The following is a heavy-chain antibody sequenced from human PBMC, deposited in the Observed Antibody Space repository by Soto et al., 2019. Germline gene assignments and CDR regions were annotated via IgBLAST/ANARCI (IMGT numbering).Heavy chain of an antibody. CDR2: INAGNGNT. CDR1: GYTFTSYA. J-gene: IGHJ5*02. V-gene: IGHV1-3*01. Sequence: ASVKVSCKASGYTFTSYAMHWVRQAPGERLEWMGWINAGNGNTKYSQKFQGRVTITRDTSASTAYMELSSLRSEDTAVYYCARAQYYDILTGYIPPWNCYERWGQGTLVTVSA. CDR3: ARAQYYDILTGYIPPWNCYER. D-gene: IGHD3-9*01.